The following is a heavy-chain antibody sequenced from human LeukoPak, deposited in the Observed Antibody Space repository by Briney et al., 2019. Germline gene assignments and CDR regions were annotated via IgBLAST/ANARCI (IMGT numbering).Heavy chain of an antibody. Sequence: GGSLRLSCAASGFTFSTYSMNWAREAPGEGLECVSSISGSGAYIYYADSVKGRFTISRDNAKKSLYLKMNSLRAEDTAIYYCVGNYYDSSGLDYWGQGTLVTVSS. D-gene: IGHD3-22*01. J-gene: IGHJ4*02. V-gene: IGHV3-21*01. CDR1: GFTFSTYS. CDR2: ISGSGAYI. CDR3: VGNYYDSSGLDY.